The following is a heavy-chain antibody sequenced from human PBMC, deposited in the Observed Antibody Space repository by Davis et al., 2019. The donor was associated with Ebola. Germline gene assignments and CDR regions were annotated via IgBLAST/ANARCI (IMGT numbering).Heavy chain of an antibody. D-gene: IGHD2-2*01. CDR1: GFSLSTSGVG. J-gene: IGHJ6*02. Sequence: SGPTLVKPTQTLTLTCTFSGFSLSTSGVGVGWVRQPPGKALEWLALIYWDDDKRYSPSLKSRLTITKDTSKNQVVLTMTNMDPVDTATYYCARIETSSHYYYYGMDVWGQGTTVTVSS. V-gene: IGHV2-5*02. CDR2: IYWDDDK. CDR3: ARIETSSHYYYYGMDV.